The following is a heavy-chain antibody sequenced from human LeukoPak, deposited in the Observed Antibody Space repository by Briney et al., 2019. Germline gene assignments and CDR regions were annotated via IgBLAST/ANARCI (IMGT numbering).Heavy chain of an antibody. J-gene: IGHJ6*03. Sequence: PSETLSLTCTVSGGSISSYYWSWIRQPPGKGLEWIGYIYYSGSTNYNPSLKSRVTISVDTSKNQFSLKLGSVTAADTAVYYCARLGTTGYYYYMDVWGKGTTVTVSS. CDR1: GGSISSYY. D-gene: IGHD1-1*01. CDR3: ARLGTTGYYYYMDV. V-gene: IGHV4-59*01. CDR2: IYYSGST.